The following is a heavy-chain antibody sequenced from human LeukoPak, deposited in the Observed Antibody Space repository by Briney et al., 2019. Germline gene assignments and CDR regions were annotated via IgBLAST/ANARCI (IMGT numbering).Heavy chain of an antibody. Sequence: GGSLRLSCAASGFTFSSYEMNWVRQAPGKGLEWVSYISSSGSIMYYADSVKGRFTISRDNAKNSLYLQMNSLRAEDTAVYYCARPDGYNYPYWGQGTLVTVSS. CDR2: ISSSGSIM. CDR1: GFTFSSYE. J-gene: IGHJ4*02. V-gene: IGHV3-48*03. D-gene: IGHD5-24*01. CDR3: ARPDGYNYPY.